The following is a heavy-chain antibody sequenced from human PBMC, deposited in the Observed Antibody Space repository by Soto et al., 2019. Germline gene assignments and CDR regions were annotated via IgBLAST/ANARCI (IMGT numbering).Heavy chain of an antibody. CDR1: EGTFNSYA. CDR2: IIPYYNTL. CDR3: ASGASRWYPYFFDS. J-gene: IGHJ4*02. Sequence: QAQVVQSGAEVRKPGSSVKLSCKASEGTFNSYAIAWVRHAPGQGLEWMGGIIPYYNTLNYAQKFQDRVTTTADDSTNTVYMELSSLRSDDTAVYFCASGASRWYPYFFDSWAQGTLVTVSS. D-gene: IGHD6-13*01. V-gene: IGHV1-69*01.